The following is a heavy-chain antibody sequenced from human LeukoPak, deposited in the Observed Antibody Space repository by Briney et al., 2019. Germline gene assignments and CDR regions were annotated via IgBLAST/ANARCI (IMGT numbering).Heavy chain of an antibody. CDR3: AKDREYSYVYDAFDI. CDR1: GFTFSSYA. V-gene: IGHV3-23*01. Sequence: PGESLRLSCAASGFTFSSYAMSWVRQAPGKGLEWVSGMSGSGGSTYYADSVKGRFTISRDNSKNTLYLQMNTPRAEDTAVYYCAKDREYSYVYDAFDIWGQGTLVTVSS. CDR2: MSGSGGST. J-gene: IGHJ3*02. D-gene: IGHD3-16*01.